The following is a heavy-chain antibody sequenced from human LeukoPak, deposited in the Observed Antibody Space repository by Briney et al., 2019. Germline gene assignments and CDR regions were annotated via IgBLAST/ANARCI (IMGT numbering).Heavy chain of an antibody. J-gene: IGHJ3*02. CDR3: ARDRLAAVGGWYFAFDI. D-gene: IGHD6-19*01. CDR2: LYYSGST. V-gene: IGHV4-39*02. Sequence: SETLSLTCTVSGGSISSSSYYWGWIRQPPGKGLEWIGSLYYSGSTYHNPSLKSRVNISVDTSKNQFSLNLTSVTAADTAVYYCARDRLAAVGGWYFAFDIWGQGTMVTVSS. CDR1: GGSISSSSYY.